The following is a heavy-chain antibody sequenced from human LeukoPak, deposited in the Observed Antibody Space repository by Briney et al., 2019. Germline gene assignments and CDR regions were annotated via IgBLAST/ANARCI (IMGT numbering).Heavy chain of an antibody. V-gene: IGHV1-18*01. D-gene: IGHD1-26*01. CDR1: GYTFTSYC. CDR3: ARDLGGATTGRAFDI. Sequence: ASVKVSCKASGYTFTSYCISWVRQAPGQGLEWMGWISAYNGNTNYAQKLQGRVTMTTDTSTSTAYMELRSLRSDDTAVYYCARDLGGATTGRAFDIWGQGTMVTVSS. J-gene: IGHJ3*02. CDR2: ISAYNGNT.